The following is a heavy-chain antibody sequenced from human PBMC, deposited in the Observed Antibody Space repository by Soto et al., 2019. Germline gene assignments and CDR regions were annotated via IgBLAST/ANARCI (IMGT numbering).Heavy chain of an antibody. CDR2: ISAYNGNT. V-gene: IGHV1-18*01. Sequence: QVQLVQSGAEVKKPGASVKVSCKASGYTFTSYGISWVRQAPGQGLEWMGWISAYNGNTNYAQKLQGRVTMTTDTSTSTDYMELRSLRSDDTAVYYCARDNTYSSSWYSLKYYYYYGMDVWGQGTTVTVSS. J-gene: IGHJ6*02. CDR1: GYTFTSYG. CDR3: ARDNTYSSSWYSLKYYYYYGMDV. D-gene: IGHD6-13*01.